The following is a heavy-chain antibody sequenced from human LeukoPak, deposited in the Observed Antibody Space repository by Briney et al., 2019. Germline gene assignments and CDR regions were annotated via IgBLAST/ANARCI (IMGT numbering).Heavy chain of an antibody. V-gene: IGHV1-2*06. CDR2: INPNSGGT. CDR3: ARGSPGGYYYGMDV. D-gene: IGHD2-15*01. Sequence: ASVKVSCKASGYTFTGYYMHWVRQAPGQGLEWMGRINPNSGGTNYAQKFQGRVTMTRDTSISTAYMELSRLRSDDTAVYYCARGSPGGYYYGMDVWGQGTTVTVSS. CDR1: GYTFTGYY. J-gene: IGHJ6*02.